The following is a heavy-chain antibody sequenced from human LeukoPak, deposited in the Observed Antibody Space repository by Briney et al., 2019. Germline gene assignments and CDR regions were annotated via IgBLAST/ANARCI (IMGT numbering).Heavy chain of an antibody. D-gene: IGHD1-1*01. CDR2: INSGSTYT. Sequence: PRGSLRLSCAASGFTFSSYMMNWVRQAPGKGLEWVSSINSGSTYTYYTESVKGRFTVSRDNAKNSLFLQMNSLRAEDTAIYYCARSLTTLTYEGYWGQGTLVTVSP. J-gene: IGHJ4*02. V-gene: IGHV3-21*01. CDR1: GFTFSSYM. CDR3: ARSLTTLTYEGY.